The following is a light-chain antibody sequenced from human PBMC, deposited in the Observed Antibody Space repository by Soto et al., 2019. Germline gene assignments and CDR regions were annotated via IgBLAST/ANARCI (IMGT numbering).Light chain of an antibody. CDR3: QQRRNWTPVT. CDR1: QSINRH. CDR2: DAS. V-gene: IGKV3-11*01. J-gene: IGKJ4*01. Sequence: EIVLTQSPAPLSLSPGERATLSCRASQSINRHLAWYRQKPGQAPRLLIYDASNRATGIPARFSGSGSGTDFTLTISSLEPEDFGVYYCQQRRNWTPVTVGGGTKVEIK.